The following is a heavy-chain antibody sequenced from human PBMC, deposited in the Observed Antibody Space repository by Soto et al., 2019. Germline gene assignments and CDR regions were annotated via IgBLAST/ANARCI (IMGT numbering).Heavy chain of an antibody. CDR2: ISAYNGNT. D-gene: IGHD3-10*01. CDR1: GYTFTSYG. J-gene: IGHJ4*02. CDR3: ARDKGDGSGSYYGY. V-gene: IGHV1-18*01. Sequence: QVQLVQSGAEVKKPGASVKVSCKASGYTFTSYGISWVRQAPGQGLEWMGWISAYNGNTNYAQKLQGRVTMTTATSTSTGDMEVRSLRSDDTAVYYCARDKGDGSGSYYGYWGQGTLVTVSS.